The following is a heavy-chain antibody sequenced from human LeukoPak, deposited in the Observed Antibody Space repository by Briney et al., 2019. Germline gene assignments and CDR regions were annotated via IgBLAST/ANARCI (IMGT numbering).Heavy chain of an antibody. J-gene: IGHJ4*02. CDR3: AKDLAPDGYSSSWFGY. CDR2: IIPIFGTA. V-gene: IGHV1-69*01. Sequence: GSSVKVSCKASGGTFSSYAISWVRQAPGQGLEWMGGIIPIFGTANYAQKFQGRVTITADESTSTAYMELSSLRSEDTAVYYCAKDLAPDGYSSSWFGYCGQGTLVTVSS. D-gene: IGHD6-13*01. CDR1: GGTFSSYA.